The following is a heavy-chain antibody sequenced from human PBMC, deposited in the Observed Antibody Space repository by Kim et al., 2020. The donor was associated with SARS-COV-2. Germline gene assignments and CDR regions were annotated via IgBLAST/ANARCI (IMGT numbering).Heavy chain of an antibody. Sequence: YSLKSLGRVTVTRDTSASTDYMELGTLRSEDTAVYYCAREKPAAASGAFDSWGQGTMVTVSS. J-gene: IGHJ3*02. D-gene: IGHD6-13*01. V-gene: IGHV1-3*01. CDR3: AREKPAAASGAFDS.